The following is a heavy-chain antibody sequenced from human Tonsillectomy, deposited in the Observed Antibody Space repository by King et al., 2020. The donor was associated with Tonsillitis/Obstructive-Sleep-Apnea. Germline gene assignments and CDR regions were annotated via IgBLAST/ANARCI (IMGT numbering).Heavy chain of an antibody. CDR2: INTNTGNP. V-gene: IGHV7-4-1*02. D-gene: IGHD3-3*01. CDR3: ARDYYDFWSGYYNPYDFDY. Sequence: VQLVESGSELKKPGASVRVSCKASGYTFTSYAMNWVRQAPGQGLEWMGWINTNTGNPTYSQGFTGWFFFSLDTSVSTAYLQISSLMAEDTAVYYCARDYYDFWSGYYNPYDFDYWGQGTLVTVSS. CDR1: GYTFTSYA. J-gene: IGHJ4*02.